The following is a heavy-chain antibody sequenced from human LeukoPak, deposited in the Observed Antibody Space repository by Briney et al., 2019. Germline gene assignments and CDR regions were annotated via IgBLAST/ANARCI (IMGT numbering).Heavy chain of an antibody. V-gene: IGHV3-30*02. CDR1: GFNLNSYA. J-gene: IGHJ4*02. CDR3: AKEYTPSSPLGELDS. CDR2: IRHDEANS. Sequence: GGSLRLSCAVSGFNLNSYAMHWVRQAPGKGLEWVAVIRHDEANSFYADSVQGRFTISRDTSKKLLYLQMNSLRVEDTAVYYCAKEYTPSSPLGELDSCGQGTLVTVSS. D-gene: IGHD6-6*01.